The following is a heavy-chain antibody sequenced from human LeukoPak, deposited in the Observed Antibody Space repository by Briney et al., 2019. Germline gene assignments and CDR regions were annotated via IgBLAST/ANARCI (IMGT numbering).Heavy chain of an antibody. Sequence: PGGSLRLSCAASGFTFSDHNMDWVRQAPGKGLEWLGRIRNKANSYIIEDAASVRGRFTISRDDSKNSLFLQMNSLRAEDTAVYYCASDSYSPEYFQHWGQGTLVTVSS. J-gene: IGHJ1*01. CDR3: ASDSYSPEYFQH. CDR2: IRNKANSYII. D-gene: IGHD2-15*01. CDR1: GFTFSDHN. V-gene: IGHV3-72*01.